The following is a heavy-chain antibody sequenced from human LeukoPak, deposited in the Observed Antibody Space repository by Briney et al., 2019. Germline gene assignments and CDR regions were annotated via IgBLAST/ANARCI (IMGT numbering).Heavy chain of an antibody. D-gene: IGHD6-19*01. CDR2: IIPIFGTA. J-gene: IGHJ4*02. V-gene: IGHV1-69*13. CDR3: ARGSCCGWGEENDY. CDR1: GGTFTSYY. Sequence: GASVKVSCKASGGTFTSYYMHWARQAPGQGLEWMGGIIPIFGTANYAQKFQGRVTITADESTSTAYMELSSLRSEDTAVYYCARGSCCGWGEENDYWGQGTLVTVSS.